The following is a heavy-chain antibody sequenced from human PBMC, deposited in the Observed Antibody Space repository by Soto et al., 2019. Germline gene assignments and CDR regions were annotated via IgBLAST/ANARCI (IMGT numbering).Heavy chain of an antibody. D-gene: IGHD6-13*01. CDR2: IYYSGST. J-gene: IGHJ4*02. CDR1: GGSISSYY. V-gene: IGHV4-59*08. Sequence: PSETLSLTCTVSGGSISSYYWSWIRQPPGKGLEWIGYIYYSGSTNYNPSLKSRVTISVDTSKNQFSLKLSSVTAADTAVYYCARQGRSSSWYGLFDYWGQGTLVTVSS. CDR3: ARQGRSSSWYGLFDY.